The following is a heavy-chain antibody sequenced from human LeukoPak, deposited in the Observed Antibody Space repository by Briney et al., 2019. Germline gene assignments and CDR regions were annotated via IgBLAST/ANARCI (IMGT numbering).Heavy chain of an antibody. V-gene: IGHV3-53*01. CDR3: ARGYYGSGSYYTPFDY. CDR2: IYSGGST. D-gene: IGHD3-10*01. Sequence: PGGSLRLSCAASGFTFSGYWMSWVRQAPGKGLEWVSVIYSGGSTYYADSVKGRFTISRDNSKNTLYLQMNSLRAEDTAVYYCARGYYGSGSYYTPFDYWGQGTLVTVSS. J-gene: IGHJ4*02. CDR1: GFTFSGYW.